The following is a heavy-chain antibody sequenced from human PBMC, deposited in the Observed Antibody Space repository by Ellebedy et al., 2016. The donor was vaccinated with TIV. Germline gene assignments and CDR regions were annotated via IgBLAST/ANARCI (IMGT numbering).Heavy chain of an antibody. CDR3: ANWGAYYYDSSGYYLNHTSPY. CDR2: INPNSGGT. CDR1: GYTFTGYY. D-gene: IGHD3-22*01. V-gene: IGHV1-2*02. J-gene: IGHJ4*02. Sequence: ASVKVSCXASGYTFTGYYMHWVRQAPGQGLEWMGWINPNSGGTNYAQKFQGRVTITADESTSTAYMELSSLRSEDTAVYYCANWGAYYYDSSGYYLNHTSPYWGQGTLVTVSS.